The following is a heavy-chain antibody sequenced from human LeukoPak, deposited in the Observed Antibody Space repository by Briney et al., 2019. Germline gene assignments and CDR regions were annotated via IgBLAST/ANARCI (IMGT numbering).Heavy chain of an antibody. V-gene: IGHV4-30-4*01. J-gene: IGHJ4*02. Sequence: SETLSLTCTVSGGSISSYYWSWIRQPPGKGLEWIGSIYYSGSTYYNPSLKSRVTVSVDTSKNEFSLKLSSVTAADTAVYYCARAGQYHYNSAGYFPDYWGQGTLVTVSS. CDR3: ARAGQYHYNSAGYFPDY. CDR1: GGSISSYY. CDR2: IYYSGST. D-gene: IGHD3-22*01.